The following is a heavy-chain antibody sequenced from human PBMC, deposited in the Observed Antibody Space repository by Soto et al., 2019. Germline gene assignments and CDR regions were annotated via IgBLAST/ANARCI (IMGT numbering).Heavy chain of an antibody. CDR1: GYSISSGYY. CDR2: IYHSGST. Sequence: SETLSLTCAVSGYSISSGYYWGWIRQPPGKGLEWIGSIYHSGSTYYNPSLKSRVTISVDTSKNQFSLKLSSVTAADTAVYYCARDRGEGYRSGGSCYSVYYYYYYGMDVWGQGTTVTVSS. D-gene: IGHD2-15*01. CDR3: ARDRGEGYRSGGSCYSVYYYYYYGMDV. J-gene: IGHJ6*02. V-gene: IGHV4-38-2*02.